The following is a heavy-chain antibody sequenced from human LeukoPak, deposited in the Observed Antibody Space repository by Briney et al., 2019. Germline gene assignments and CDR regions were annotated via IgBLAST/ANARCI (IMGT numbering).Heavy chain of an antibody. Sequence: GGSLRLSCAASGFTFSSYGMSWVRQAPGKGLEWVANIKQDGSEKKYVDSVKGRLTISRDNAKNSLYLQMNSLRVEDTAVYYCVRDSLVGYGHRYFDCWGQGTLVTVSS. CDR2: IKQDGSEK. V-gene: IGHV3-7*01. CDR3: VRDSLVGYGHRYFDC. D-gene: IGHD5-18*01. J-gene: IGHJ4*02. CDR1: GFTFSSYG.